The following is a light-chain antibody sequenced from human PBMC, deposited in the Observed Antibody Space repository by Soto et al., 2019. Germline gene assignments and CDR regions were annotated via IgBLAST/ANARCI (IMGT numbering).Light chain of an antibody. CDR3: AAWDDSLSGRV. V-gene: IGLV1-47*01. J-gene: IGLJ2*01. CDR2: RNN. CDR1: SSNIGSNY. Sequence: QSVLTQPPSASGPPGQRVTIACSGSSSNIGSNYVYWYQQLPGTAPKLLSYRNNQRPSGVPDRFSGSKSGTSASLAISGPRSEDEADYYCAAWDDSLSGRVFGGGTKLTV.